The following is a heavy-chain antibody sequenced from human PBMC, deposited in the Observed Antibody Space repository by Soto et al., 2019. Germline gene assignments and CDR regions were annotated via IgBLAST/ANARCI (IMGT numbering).Heavy chain of an antibody. CDR2: IIPIFGTA. CDR3: ARTDYYDSSGYYYFDY. D-gene: IGHD3-22*01. CDR1: GGTFSSYA. Sequence: SVKVSCKASGGTFSSYAISWVRQAPGQGLEWMGGIIPIFGTANYAQKFQGRVTITADESTSTAYMELSSLRSEDTAVYYCARTDYYDSSGYYYFDYWGQGTLVTVSS. J-gene: IGHJ4*02. V-gene: IGHV1-69*13.